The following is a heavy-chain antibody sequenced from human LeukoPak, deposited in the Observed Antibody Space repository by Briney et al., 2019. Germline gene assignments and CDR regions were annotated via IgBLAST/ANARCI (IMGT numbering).Heavy chain of an antibody. J-gene: IGHJ4*02. CDR1: GYTFTSYG. CDR3: ARRGSGYSYGYSDY. V-gene: IGHV1-18*01. CDR2: ISAYNGNT. Sequence: GASVKVSCKASGYTFTSYGISWVRQAPGQGLEWMGWISAYNGNTNYAQKLQGRVTMTTDTSTSTAYMELRSLRSDDTAVYYRARRGSGYSYGYSDYWGQGTLVTVSS. D-gene: IGHD5-18*01.